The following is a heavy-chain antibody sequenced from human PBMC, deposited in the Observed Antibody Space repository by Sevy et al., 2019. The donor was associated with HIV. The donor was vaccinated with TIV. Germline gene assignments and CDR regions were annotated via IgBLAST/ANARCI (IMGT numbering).Heavy chain of an antibody. J-gene: IGHJ5*02. CDR3: ARGRSAYSSSSDWFDP. CDR1: GGSFSGYY. D-gene: IGHD6-6*01. Sequence: SETLSLTCAVYGGSFSGYYWSWIRQTPGKGLEWIGEINHSGSTNYNPSLKSRVTISVDTSKNQFSLKLSSVTAADTAVYYCARGRSAYSSSSDWFDPWGQGTLVTVSS. V-gene: IGHV4-34*01. CDR2: INHSGST.